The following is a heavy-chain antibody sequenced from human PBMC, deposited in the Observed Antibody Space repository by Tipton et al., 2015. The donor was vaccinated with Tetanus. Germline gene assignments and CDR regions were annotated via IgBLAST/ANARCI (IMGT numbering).Heavy chain of an antibody. J-gene: IGHJ6*02. V-gene: IGHV1-8*01. CDR3: ASGSSIRHGLDV. CDR1: GYTFTSYG. D-gene: IGHD2-2*01. CDR2: LNPKSGSA. Sequence: QSGAEVKKPGASVKVFCKASGYTFTSYGLNWVRKAAGRGFEWMGWLNPKSGSAAYAQRFQGRVTMTTNTSITTAYMEVSSLTYEDTAVYYCASGSSIRHGLDVWGHGTTVTVSS.